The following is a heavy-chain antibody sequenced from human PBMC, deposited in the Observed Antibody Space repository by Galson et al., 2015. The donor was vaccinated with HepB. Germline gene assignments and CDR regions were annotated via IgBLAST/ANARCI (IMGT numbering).Heavy chain of an antibody. V-gene: IGHV3-23*01. CDR2: ISGSGGRE. Sequence: SLRLSCAASGFTFSSYAMSWVRQAPGKGLEWVSGISGSGGRENYADSVKGRFTISRDNSKNTLYLQMNSLRAEDTAVYYCAKAGIATPGASSYYMDVWGKGTTVTVSS. J-gene: IGHJ6*03. CDR3: AKAGIATPGASSYYMDV. D-gene: IGHD6-13*01. CDR1: GFTFSSYA.